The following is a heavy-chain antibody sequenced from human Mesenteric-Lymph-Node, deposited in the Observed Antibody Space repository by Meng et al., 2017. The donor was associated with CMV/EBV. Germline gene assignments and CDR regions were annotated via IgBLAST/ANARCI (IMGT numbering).Heavy chain of an antibody. D-gene: IGHD2-15*01. CDR2: ISSSGSYI. CDR1: GFTFNSYS. CDR3: ARGIAGSGYYYYYGMDV. J-gene: IGHJ6*02. V-gene: IGHV3-21*01. Sequence: GESLKISCAASGFTFNSYSMNWVRQAPGKGLEWVSSISSSGSYIYYADSVKGRFTISRDNAKNSLYLQMNSLRAEDTAVYYCARGIAGSGYYYYYGMDVWGQGTTVTVSS.